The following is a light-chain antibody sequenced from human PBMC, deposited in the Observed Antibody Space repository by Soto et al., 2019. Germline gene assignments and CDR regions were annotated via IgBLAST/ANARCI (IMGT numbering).Light chain of an antibody. CDR3: SSFGGGNKVL. CDR2: EVS. V-gene: IGLV2-8*01. J-gene: IGLJ3*02. CDR1: SSDVGGYHF. Sequence: QSALTQPPSASGSPGQSGTISCTGTSSDVGGYHFVSWYQQHPGKVPKTMIYEVSKRPSGVPDRVSGSKSGNTASLTVSGLQAEDEADYYCSSFGGGNKVLFGGGTKLTVL.